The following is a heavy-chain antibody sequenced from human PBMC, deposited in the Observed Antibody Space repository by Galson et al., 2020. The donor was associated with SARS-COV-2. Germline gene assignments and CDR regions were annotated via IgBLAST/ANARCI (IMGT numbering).Heavy chain of an antibody. CDR2: IFYRGST. V-gene: IGHV4-59*02. CDR1: GGSVSGYY. J-gene: IGHJ1*01. CDR3: ARASSVAAPGRYFQH. D-gene: IGHD6-13*01. Sequence: ETSETLSLTCTVSGGSVSGYYWSWIRQPPGKGLEWIEYIFYRGSTNYNPSLKSRVTISVDTSKNQFSLKLSSVTAADTAVYYCARASSVAAPGRYFQHWGQGTLVTVSS.